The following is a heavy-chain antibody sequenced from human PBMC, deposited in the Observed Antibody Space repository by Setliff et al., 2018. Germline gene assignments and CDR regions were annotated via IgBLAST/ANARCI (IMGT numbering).Heavy chain of an antibody. CDR1: GGSISSYY. CDR2: IYIGGSA. CDR3: ARLYGGYSGYWYFDL. Sequence: SETLSLTCTVSGGSISSYYWSWIRQPAGKGLEWIGHIYIGGSANYNPSLKSRVTMSIDTSKNQFSLKLNSVTAADMAVYYCARLYGGYSGYWYFDLWGRGTLVTVSS. D-gene: IGHD5-12*01. V-gene: IGHV4-4*07. J-gene: IGHJ2*01.